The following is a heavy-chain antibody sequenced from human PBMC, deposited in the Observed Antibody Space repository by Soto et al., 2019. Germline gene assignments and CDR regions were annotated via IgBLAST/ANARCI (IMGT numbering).Heavy chain of an antibody. CDR3: ARDTGDGTFDF. CDR2: INAGYGNT. J-gene: IGHJ4*02. Sequence: QVHLVQSGAEVRKPGASVKVSCKASGYTFSSYAMHWVRQAPGQRLGWMGWINAGYGNTKSSQKFQDGVTISRDTSASTAYMELTSLRSEGTAVYYCARDTGDGTFDFWGQGTLVTVSS. V-gene: IGHV1-3*01. CDR1: GYTFSSYA. D-gene: IGHD7-27*01.